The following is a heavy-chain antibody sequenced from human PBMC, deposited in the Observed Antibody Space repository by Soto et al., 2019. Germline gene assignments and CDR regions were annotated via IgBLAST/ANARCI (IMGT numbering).Heavy chain of an antibody. D-gene: IGHD6-6*01. J-gene: IGHJ3*02. CDR1: GYSFTSDW. V-gene: IGHV5-51*01. CDR3: ARQTAYSYSFPM. Sequence: PGEALKISFKGSGYSFTSDWNGWVRQSPGKGLEWMVIIYPGDSDTRYSPSFQGQVTISADKSISTAYLQWRSLKASDTAMYYCARQTAYSYSFPMWGQGTMVTVSS. CDR2: IYPGDSDT.